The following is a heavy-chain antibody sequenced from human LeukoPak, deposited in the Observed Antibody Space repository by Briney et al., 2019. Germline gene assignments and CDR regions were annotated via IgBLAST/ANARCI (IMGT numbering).Heavy chain of an antibody. CDR1: GFTFSNFW. J-gene: IGHJ4*02. Sequence: GGSLRLSCAASGFTFSNFWMSWVRQAPGKGLEWVANINRGGSEKNYVDSVKGRFTISRDNAKNSLSLQMDSLRAEDTSVYYCATKAAPSRANPSAYWGQATLATVSS. CDR3: ATKAAPSRANPSAY. D-gene: IGHD3-10*01. V-gene: IGHV3-7*01. CDR2: INRGGSEK.